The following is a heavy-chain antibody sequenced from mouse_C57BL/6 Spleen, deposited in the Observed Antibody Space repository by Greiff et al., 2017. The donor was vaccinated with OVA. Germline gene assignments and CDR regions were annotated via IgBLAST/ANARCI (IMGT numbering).Heavy chain of an antibody. CDR2: ISRGSSTI. D-gene: IGHD2-12*01. V-gene: IGHV5-17*01. CDR3: ARMAYYMYFDV. J-gene: IGHJ1*03. CDR1: GFTFSDYG. Sequence: DVKLVESGGGLVKPGGSLKLSCAASGFTFSDYGMHWVRQAPEQGLEWVAYISRGSSTIYYADTVKGRYTISRDNAKNTLFLQMTSLRSEDTAMYYCARMAYYMYFDVWGTGTTVTVSS.